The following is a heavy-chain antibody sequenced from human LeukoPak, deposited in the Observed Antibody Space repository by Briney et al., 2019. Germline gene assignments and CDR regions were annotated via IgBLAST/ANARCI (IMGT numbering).Heavy chain of an antibody. CDR3: ARAHSASWYAAY. CDR1: GFTFIDYT. V-gene: IGHV3-30*04. J-gene: IGHJ4*03. D-gene: IGHD2-2*01. Sequence: GGSLRLSCTTSGFTFIDYTMHWVRQAPGEGPEWVALASSDGSDEQYAASVKGRFTISRDDSKNTLYLEMNTLKDEDTAVYYCARAHSASWYAAYWGHGTRVTVSS. CDR2: ASSDGSDE.